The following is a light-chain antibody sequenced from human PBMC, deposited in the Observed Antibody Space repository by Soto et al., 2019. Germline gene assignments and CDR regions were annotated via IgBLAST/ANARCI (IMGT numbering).Light chain of an antibody. CDR1: SSDVGGYNY. CDR3: CSYAGTYPYV. J-gene: IGLJ1*01. Sequence: QSVPTQPRSVSGSPGQSVTISCTGTSSDVGGYNYVSWYQQHPGRAPKVMIYDVSKRPSGVPDRFSGSKSGNTASLTISGLQADDEADYYCCSYAGTYPYVFGTGTKVTVL. V-gene: IGLV2-11*01. CDR2: DVS.